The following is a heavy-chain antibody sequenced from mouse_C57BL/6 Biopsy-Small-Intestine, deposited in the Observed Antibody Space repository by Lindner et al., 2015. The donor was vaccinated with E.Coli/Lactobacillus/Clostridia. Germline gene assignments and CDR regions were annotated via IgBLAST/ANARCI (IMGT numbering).Heavy chain of an antibody. CDR1: GYTFTSYG. Sequence: VQLQESGAELARPGASVKLSCKAPGYTFTSYGISWVKQRTGQGLEWIGEIYPRSGNTYYNEKFKGKATLTADKSSSTAYMELRSLTSEDSAVYFCARNYGSSYTWFAYWGQGTLVTVSA. V-gene: IGHV1-81*01. CDR2: IYPRSGNT. D-gene: IGHD1-1*01. J-gene: IGHJ3*01. CDR3: ARNYGSSYTWFAY.